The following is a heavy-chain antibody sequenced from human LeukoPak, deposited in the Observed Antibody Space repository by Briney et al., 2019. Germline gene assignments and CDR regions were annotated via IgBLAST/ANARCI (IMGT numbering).Heavy chain of an antibody. Sequence: HPGGSLRLSCAASGFTFSSYSMNWVRQAPGKGLEWVSYISSSSSTICYADPVKGRFTISRDNAKISLYLQMNSLRAEDTAVYYCARDLAGSGYYLGPDYWGQGTLVTVSS. J-gene: IGHJ4*02. CDR2: ISSSSSTI. CDR1: GFTFSSYS. V-gene: IGHV3-48*01. D-gene: IGHD3-22*01. CDR3: ARDLAGSGYYLGPDY.